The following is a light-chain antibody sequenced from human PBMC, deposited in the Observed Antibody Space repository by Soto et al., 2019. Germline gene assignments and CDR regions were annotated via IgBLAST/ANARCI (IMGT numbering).Light chain of an antibody. V-gene: IGKV3-20*01. CDR1: QSVSNNY. CDR3: QQYATPPRT. Sequence: ENVLTQSPGTLSLSPGERATLSCGASQSVSNNYLAWFQQKRGQAPRLLIYDASRRASGIPDRFSGSGSGTGFTLTISRLELEDFAVYYCQQYATPPRTFGQGTKVEMK. CDR2: DAS. J-gene: IGKJ1*01.